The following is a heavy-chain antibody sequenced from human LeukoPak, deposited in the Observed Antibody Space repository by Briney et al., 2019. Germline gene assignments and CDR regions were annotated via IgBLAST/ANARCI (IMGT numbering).Heavy chain of an antibody. J-gene: IGHJ4*02. CDR2: IYYSGST. V-gene: IGHV4-59*11. CDR3: ARDSYYYDSSGYYLLDY. D-gene: IGHD3-22*01. Sequence: SETLSLTCTVSGGSISSHYWSWIRQPPGKGLEWIGYIYYSGSTNYNPSLKSRVTISVDTSKNQFSLKLSSVTAADTAVYYCARDSYYYDSSGYYLLDYWGQGTLVTVSS. CDR1: GGSISSHY.